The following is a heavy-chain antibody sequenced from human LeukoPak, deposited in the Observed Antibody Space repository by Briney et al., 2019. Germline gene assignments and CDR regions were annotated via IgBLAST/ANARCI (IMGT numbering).Heavy chain of an antibody. CDR3: ARGATAYGWYAFDI. CDR1: GFTVSSNY. D-gene: IGHD6-19*01. V-gene: IGHV3-53*01. Sequence: PGGSLRLSCAASGFTVSSNYMSWVRQAPGKGLEWVSVIYSGGSTYYADSVKGRFTISRDNSKNTLYLQMNSLRAEDMAVYYCARGATAYGWYAFDIWGQGTMVTVSS. J-gene: IGHJ3*02. CDR2: IYSGGST.